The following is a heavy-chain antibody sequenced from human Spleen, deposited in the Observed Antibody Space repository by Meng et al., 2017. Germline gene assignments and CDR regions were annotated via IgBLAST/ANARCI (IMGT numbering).Heavy chain of an antibody. CDR1: GYIFTTYE. V-gene: IGHV1-18*01. J-gene: IGHJ4*02. CDR3: ARDFGVGATSFLDY. Sequence: ASVKVSCKASGYIFTTYEINWVRQAPGQGLEWMGWISAYNGNTNYAQKLQGRVTMTTDTSTSTAYMELRSLRSDDTAVYYCARDFGVGATSFLDYWGQGTLVTVSS. CDR2: ISAYNGNT. D-gene: IGHD1-26*01.